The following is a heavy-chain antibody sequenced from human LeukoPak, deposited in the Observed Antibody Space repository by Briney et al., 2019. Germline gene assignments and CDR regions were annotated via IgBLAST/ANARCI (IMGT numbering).Heavy chain of an antibody. V-gene: IGHV1-2*02. CDR3: ARAAGSGVVS. Sequence: ASVKVSCKASGYTXTGYYMHWVRQAPGQGLEWMGWINPNSGGTNYAQKFQGRVTMTRDTSITTAYMELSGLRSDDTAVYFCARAAGSGVVSWGQGTLVTVSS. D-gene: IGHD1-26*01. CDR1: GYTXTGYY. CDR2: INPNSGGT. J-gene: IGHJ5*01.